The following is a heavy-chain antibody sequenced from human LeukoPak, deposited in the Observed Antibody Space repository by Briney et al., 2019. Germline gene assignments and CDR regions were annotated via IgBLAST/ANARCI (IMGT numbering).Heavy chain of an antibody. CDR1: GFTFSSYA. CDR3: AKRAYYYDSSGYPFDY. D-gene: IGHD3-22*01. CDR2: ISGSGGST. V-gene: IGHV3-23*01. Sequence: GGSLRLSCAASGFTFSSYAMSWVRQAPGKGLEWVSAISGSGGSTYYADSVKGRFTISRDNSKNTLNLQMNSLRAEDTAVYYCAKRAYYYDSSGYPFDYWGQGTLVTVSS. J-gene: IGHJ4*02.